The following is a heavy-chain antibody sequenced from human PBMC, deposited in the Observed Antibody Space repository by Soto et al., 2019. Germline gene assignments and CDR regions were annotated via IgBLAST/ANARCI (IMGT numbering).Heavy chain of an antibody. D-gene: IGHD2-21*01. CDR2: FSATSENT. CDR3: WEGRGQAVVKPPFDF. J-gene: IGHJ4*02. Sequence: EVQLLESGGGLVQPGGSLRLSCVGSGFFFSSYTMTWVRQAPGKGLEWVSSFSATSENTYYADSVRGRFTISRDNSKKHPFSAKDRLDGQETAMLYRWEGRGQAVVKPPFDFRGQGILVIVSS. V-gene: IGHV3-23*01. CDR1: GFFFSSYT.